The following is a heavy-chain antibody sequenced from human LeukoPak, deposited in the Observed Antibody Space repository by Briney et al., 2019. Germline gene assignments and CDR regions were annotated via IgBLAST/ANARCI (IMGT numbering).Heavy chain of an antibody. D-gene: IGHD1-26*01. Sequence: ASVKVSCKTAGYTFIGHYMHWVRQAPGHGLEWMGWFSPKTGGSHFAQKFRGRVAMTTDTSISTAYLELSSLRSDDTAVYYCVRDSGGSYYYPSDYWGQGTLVTVSS. CDR1: GYTFIGHY. CDR3: VRDSGGSYYYPSDY. V-gene: IGHV1-2*02. CDR2: FSPKTGGS. J-gene: IGHJ4*02.